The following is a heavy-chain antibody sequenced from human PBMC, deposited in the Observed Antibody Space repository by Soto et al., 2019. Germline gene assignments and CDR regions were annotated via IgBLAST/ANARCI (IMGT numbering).Heavy chain of an antibody. CDR3: WRDRVVATGTDF. J-gene: IGHJ4*02. Sequence: GGSLRLSCAASGFTFSSYSMNWVRQAPGKGLEWVSSISSSSSYIYHADSVKGRFTISRDNAKNSLYLQMNSLRAEDTAVYYCWRDRVVATGTDFWGQGTLVTVSS. D-gene: IGHD2-15*01. CDR2: ISSSSSYI. CDR1: GFTFSSYS. V-gene: IGHV3-21*01.